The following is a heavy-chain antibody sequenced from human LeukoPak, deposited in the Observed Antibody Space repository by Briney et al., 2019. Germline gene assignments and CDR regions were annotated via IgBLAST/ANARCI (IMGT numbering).Heavy chain of an antibody. CDR2: IRYDGSNK. J-gene: IGHJ4*02. CDR1: GFTFSSYG. V-gene: IGHV3-30*02. CDR3: AKDTYYDFWSGYIEGYFDY. D-gene: IGHD3-3*01. Sequence: GGSLRLSCAASGFTFSSYGMHWVRQAPGKGLEWVAFIRYDGSNKYYADSVKGRFTISRDNSKNTLYLQMNSLRAEDTAVYYCAKDTYYDFWSGYIEGYFDYWGQGTLVTVSS.